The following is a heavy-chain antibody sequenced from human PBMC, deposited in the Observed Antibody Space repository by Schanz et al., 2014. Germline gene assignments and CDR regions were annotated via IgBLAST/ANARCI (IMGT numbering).Heavy chain of an antibody. D-gene: IGHD3-3*01. J-gene: IGHJ4*02. CDR3: ARGVRIDY. Sequence: EVQLVESGGGLVQPGGSLRLSCAASGFIFSNYWMTWVRQAPGKGLEWVANIKRNGSEKYYADSVKGRFTISRDNAKTALYLQTNRLTAENAAVYYCARGVRIDYWGQGTPVTVSS. V-gene: IGHV3-7*01. CDR1: GFIFSNYW. CDR2: IKRNGSEK.